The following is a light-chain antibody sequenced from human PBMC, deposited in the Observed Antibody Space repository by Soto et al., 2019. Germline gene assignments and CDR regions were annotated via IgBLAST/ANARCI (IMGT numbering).Light chain of an antibody. CDR1: SSDIGGYNY. CDR2: DVS. J-gene: IGLJ3*02. V-gene: IGLV2-11*01. Sequence: QSALTQPRSVSGSPGQSVTISCTGTSSDIGGYNYVSWYQQYPGKAPKLMIYDVSKRPSGVPDRFSGSKSGNTASLTISGLQAEDEADYYCCSYARTNTGVFGGGTKLTVL. CDR3: CSYARTNTGV.